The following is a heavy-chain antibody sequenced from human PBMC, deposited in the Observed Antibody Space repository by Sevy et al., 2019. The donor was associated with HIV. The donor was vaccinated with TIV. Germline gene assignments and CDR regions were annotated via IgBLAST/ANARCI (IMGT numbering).Heavy chain of an antibody. Sequence: GGSLRLSCAVSGFSFDSYGMTWVRQAPGKGLEWVSGISGSGTRTYYADSVKGRFSISRDNSKNRLYLQMNSLRSEDTAKYDLAKGGGGHYDPDEIGYYFYYYNMDVWGKGTTVTVSS. V-gene: IGHV3-23*01. D-gene: IGHD3-22*01. CDR3: AKGGGGHYDPDEIGYYFYYYNMDV. J-gene: IGHJ6*03. CDR2: ISGSGTRT. CDR1: GFSFDSYG.